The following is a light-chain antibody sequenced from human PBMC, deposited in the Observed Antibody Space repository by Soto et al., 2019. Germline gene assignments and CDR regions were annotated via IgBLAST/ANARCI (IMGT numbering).Light chain of an antibody. CDR1: QSVLYNSNNKNY. Sequence: DIVMTQSPDSLAVSLGERATINCKSSQSVLYNSNNKNYLAWYQQKPGQPPKLLILWASTRESGVPDRFSVIGSGTDFTLAISSLQAEDVAVYYCQQYYSFPFTFGGGTKVEI. CDR2: WAS. J-gene: IGKJ4*01. CDR3: QQYYSFPFT. V-gene: IGKV4-1*01.